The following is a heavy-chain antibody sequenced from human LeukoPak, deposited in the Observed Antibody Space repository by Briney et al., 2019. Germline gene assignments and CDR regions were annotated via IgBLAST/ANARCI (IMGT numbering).Heavy chain of an antibody. CDR2: IYYSGST. Sequence: PSETLSLTCTVSGGSISSGDYYWSWIRQPPGTGLEWIGYIYYSGSTYYNPSLKSRVTISVDTSKNQFSLKLSSVTAADTAVYYCARARCSSTSCYTFDYWGQGTLVTVSS. J-gene: IGHJ4*02. D-gene: IGHD2-2*02. CDR1: GGSISSGDYY. CDR3: ARARCSSTSCYTFDY. V-gene: IGHV4-30-4*01.